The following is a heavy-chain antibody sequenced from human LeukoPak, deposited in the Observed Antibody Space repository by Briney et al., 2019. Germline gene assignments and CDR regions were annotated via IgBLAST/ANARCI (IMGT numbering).Heavy chain of an antibody. J-gene: IGHJ4*02. CDR1: GFTFSSSA. V-gene: IGHV3-23*01. CDR3: AKEARGYSYGYDFDC. D-gene: IGHD5-18*01. CDR2: ISGSGGTT. Sequence: GGSLRLSCAASGFTFSSSAMSWVRHSPGKGLEWVSGISGSGGTTYYADSVKGRFTISRDNSKNTLYLQMNSLRAEDTAVYYCAKEARGYSYGYDFDCWGQGTLVTVSS.